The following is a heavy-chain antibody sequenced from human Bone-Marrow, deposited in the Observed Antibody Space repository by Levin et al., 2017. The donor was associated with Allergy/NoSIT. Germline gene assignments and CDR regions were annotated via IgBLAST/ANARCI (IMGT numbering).Heavy chain of an antibody. J-gene: IGHJ6*02. CDR3: AKGPRAVATIPSFFYGMDV. D-gene: IGHD5-24*01. CDR1: GFPFSTYA. CDR2: ISGSGFTT. V-gene: IGHV3-23*01. Sequence: GGSLRLSCEASGFPFSTYALNWVRQAPGKGLEWVLAISGSGFTTYEADSVKGRFSMSRDNSKNTMYLHMSNLRVEDTAVYYGAKGPRAVATIPSFFYGMDVWGQGTTVIVSS.